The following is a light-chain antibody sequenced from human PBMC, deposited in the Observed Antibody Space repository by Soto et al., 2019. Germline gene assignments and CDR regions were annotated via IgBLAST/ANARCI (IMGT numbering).Light chain of an antibody. J-gene: IGKJ3*01. CDR1: QGISSY. CDR3: QQLNSYPLFT. CDR2: AAS. V-gene: IGKV1-9*01. Sequence: IQLTQSPSSLSASVGDRVTITCRASQGISSYLAWYQQKPGKAPKLLIYAASTLQSGVPSRFSGSGSGTDFPLTISSLHPEDFATYYCQQLNSYPLFTFGPGTKVDIK.